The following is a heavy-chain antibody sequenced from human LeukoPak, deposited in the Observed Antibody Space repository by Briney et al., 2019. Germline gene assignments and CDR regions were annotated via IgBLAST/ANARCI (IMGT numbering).Heavy chain of an antibody. Sequence: SETLSLTCAVYGGSFSGYYWSWIRQPPGKGLEWIGEINHSGSTNYNPSLKSRVAISVDTSKNQFSLKLSSVTAADTAVYYCARVRFAWNYSYYYGMDVWGQGTTVTVSS. CDR2: INHSGST. V-gene: IGHV4-34*01. J-gene: IGHJ6*02. CDR1: GGSFSGYY. D-gene: IGHD1-7*01. CDR3: ARVRFAWNYSYYYGMDV.